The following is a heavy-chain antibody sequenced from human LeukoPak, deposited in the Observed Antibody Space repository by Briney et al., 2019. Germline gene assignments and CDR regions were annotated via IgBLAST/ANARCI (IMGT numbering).Heavy chain of an antibody. V-gene: IGHV4-34*01. CDR2: INHSGST. Sequence: SETLSLTCAVYGGSFSGYYWSWIRQPPGKGLEWIGEINHSGSTNYNPSLKSRVTISVDTSKNQFSLKLSSVTAADAAVYYCAREGSGGAFDIWGQGTMVTVSS. D-gene: IGHD3-10*01. J-gene: IGHJ3*02. CDR3: AREGSGGAFDI. CDR1: GGSFSGYY.